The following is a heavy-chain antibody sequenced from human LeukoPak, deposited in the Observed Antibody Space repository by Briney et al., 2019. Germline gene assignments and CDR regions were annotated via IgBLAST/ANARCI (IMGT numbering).Heavy chain of an antibody. CDR1: GGSISSGSYY. J-gene: IGHJ4*02. V-gene: IGHV4-30-2*03. D-gene: IGHD3-22*01. CDR2: IYYSGST. Sequence: NPSQTLSLTCTVSGGSISSGSYYWSWIRQPAGKGLEWIGSIYYSGSTYYNPSLKSRVTISVDTSKNQFSLKLSSVTAADTAVYYCARTHYDSSGYANIFDYWGQGTLVTVSS. CDR3: ARTHYDSSGYANIFDY.